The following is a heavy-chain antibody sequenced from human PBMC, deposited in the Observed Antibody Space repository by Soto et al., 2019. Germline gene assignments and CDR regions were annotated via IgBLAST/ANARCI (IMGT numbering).Heavy chain of an antibody. CDR2: ISHDGSRK. D-gene: IGHD3-3*01. J-gene: IGHJ3*01. CDR1: GFTFSSYG. V-gene: IGHV3-30*18. CDR3: AKDFSRGPSVLRGFEL. Sequence: QVQLVESGGSVVQPGTSLRLSCAASGFTFSSYGIHWVRQAPGKGLEWVALISHDGSRKEYAESQKGRFTISRDNSKNTVYLQMNSLRFEDTAVYFSAKDFSRGPSVLRGFELWGQGTVVTVSS.